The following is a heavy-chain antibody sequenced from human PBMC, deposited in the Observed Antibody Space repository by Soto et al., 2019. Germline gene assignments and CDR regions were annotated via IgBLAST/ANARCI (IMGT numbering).Heavy chain of an antibody. D-gene: IGHD6-19*01. J-gene: IGHJ6*02. V-gene: IGHV3-30-3*01. CDR2: ISYDGSNK. Sequence: GGSLRLSCAASGFTFSSYAMHWVRQAPGKGLEWVAVISYDGSNKYYADSVKGRFTISRDNSKNTLYLQMNSLRAEDTAVYYCARDRGIAVAGTRPYYYYGMDVWGQGTTVTSP. CDR1: GFTFSSYA. CDR3: ARDRGIAVAGTRPYYYYGMDV.